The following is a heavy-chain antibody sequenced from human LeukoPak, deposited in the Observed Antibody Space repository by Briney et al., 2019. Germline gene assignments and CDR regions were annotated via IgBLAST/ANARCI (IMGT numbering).Heavy chain of an antibody. CDR2: INHSGST. CDR1: GVSFSGYY. D-gene: IGHD3-16*02. V-gene: IGHV4-34*01. J-gene: IGHJ4*02. Sequence: SETLSLTCAVYGVSFSGYYWSWIRQPPGKGLEWIGEINHSGSTNYNPSLKSRVTISVDTSKNQFSLKLSSVTAADTAVYYCARGLPTFGGVISDYWGQGTLVTVSS. CDR3: ARGLPTFGGVISDY.